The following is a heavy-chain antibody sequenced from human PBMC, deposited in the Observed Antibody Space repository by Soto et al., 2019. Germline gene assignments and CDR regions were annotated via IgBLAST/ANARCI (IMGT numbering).Heavy chain of an antibody. CDR2: INPKSGVT. D-gene: IGHD4-17*01. CDR1: GYTFTGYY. V-gene: IGHV1-2*02. CDR3: ARDMAYGDYLPALF. J-gene: IGHJ4*02. Sequence: QGQLVQSGAEVKKPGASVKVSCKASGYTFTGYYMHWVRQAPGQGLEWMGWINPKSGVTNYAQKFQGRVTMITDTSISTAYMELSRLRSDDTAVYYCARDMAYGDYLPALFWGQGTLVTVSS.